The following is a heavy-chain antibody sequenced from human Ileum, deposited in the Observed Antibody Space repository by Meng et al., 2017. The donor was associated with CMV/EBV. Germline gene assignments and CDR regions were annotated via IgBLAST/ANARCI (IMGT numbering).Heavy chain of an antibody. Sequence: TFTSYDINWMQQAAGQRLEWKGGMRPDGGNTGYAQKFQGRVTMTRTTSISTAYMELSSLRSEDTAVYYCARLSARYYYGSGSYLFDPWGQGTLVTVSS. CDR1: TFTSYD. D-gene: IGHD3-10*01. V-gene: IGHV1-8*01. CDR3: ARLSARYYYGSGSYLFDP. CDR2: MRPDGGNT. J-gene: IGHJ5*02.